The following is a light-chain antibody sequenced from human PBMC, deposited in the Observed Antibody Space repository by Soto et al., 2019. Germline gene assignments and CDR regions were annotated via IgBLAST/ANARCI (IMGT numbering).Light chain of an antibody. CDR2: SAS. V-gene: IGKV3-11*01. Sequence: EIVFTQSPATLSLSPGERATLSYRASQSVRNDLVWYHQKPGQAPRVLIYSASNRATGIPARFSGSGSGTDFTLTISSLEAEDFAVYYCQQRTNWPPTFGGGTKVEMK. CDR1: QSVRND. CDR3: QQRTNWPPT. J-gene: IGKJ4*01.